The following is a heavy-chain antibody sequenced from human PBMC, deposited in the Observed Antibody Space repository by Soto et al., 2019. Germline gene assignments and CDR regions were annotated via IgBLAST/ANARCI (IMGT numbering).Heavy chain of an antibody. CDR2: ISYDGSNK. J-gene: IGHJ6*02. CDR3: ARDRPITIFGSDYYYGMDV. D-gene: IGHD3-3*01. V-gene: IGHV3-30-3*01. CDR1: GFTFSSYA. Sequence: PGGSLRLSCAASGFTFSSYAMHWVRQAPGKGLEWVAVISYDGSNKYYADSVKGRFTISRDNSKNTLYLQMNSLRAEDTAVYYCARDRPITIFGSDYYYGMDVWGQGTTVTVYS.